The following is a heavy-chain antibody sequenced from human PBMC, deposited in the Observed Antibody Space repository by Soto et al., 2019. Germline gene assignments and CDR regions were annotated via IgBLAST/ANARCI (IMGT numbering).Heavy chain of an antibody. CDR1: GFTFSSYW. J-gene: IGHJ4*02. CDR3: ARDLAGAYCGGDCPGSDY. V-gene: IGHV3-7*01. CDR2: IKEDGSGK. Sequence: EVQLVESGGGLVQPGGSLRLSCAASGFTFSSYWMSWVRQAPGKGLEWVANIKEDGSGKYYVDSVKGRFTISRDNSKNSLYMQMHSLRAEDTAVYYCARDLAGAYCGGDCPGSDYWGQGTLVTVSS. D-gene: IGHD2-21*01.